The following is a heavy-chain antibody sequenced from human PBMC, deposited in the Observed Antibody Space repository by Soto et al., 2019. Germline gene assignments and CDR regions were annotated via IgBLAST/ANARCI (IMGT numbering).Heavy chain of an antibody. J-gene: IGHJ6*02. D-gene: IGHD4-17*01. CDR2: IKQDGSEK. CDR3: ARDASVTNGGASEWIPLYYYGMDV. V-gene: IGHV3-7*01. Sequence: GGSLRLSCAASGFTFSSYWMSWVRQAPGKGLEWVANIKQDGSEKYYVDSVKGRFTISRDNAKNSLYLQMNSLRAEDTAVYYCARDASVTNGGASEWIPLYYYGMDVWGQGTTVTVSS. CDR1: GFTFSSYW.